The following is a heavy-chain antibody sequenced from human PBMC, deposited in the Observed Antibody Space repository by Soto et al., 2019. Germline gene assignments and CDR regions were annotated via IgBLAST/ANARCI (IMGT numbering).Heavy chain of an antibody. CDR2: IIPILGIA. Sequence: QVQLVQSGAEVKKPGSSVKVSCKASGGTFSSYTISWVRQAPGQGLEWMGRIIPILGIANYAQKFQGRVTITADKSTSTDYMELSSLRSEDTAVYYCARDRCSSTSCTGYFDLWGRGTLVTVSS. CDR1: GGTFSSYT. D-gene: IGHD2-2*01. CDR3: ARDRCSSTSCTGYFDL. J-gene: IGHJ2*01. V-gene: IGHV1-69*08.